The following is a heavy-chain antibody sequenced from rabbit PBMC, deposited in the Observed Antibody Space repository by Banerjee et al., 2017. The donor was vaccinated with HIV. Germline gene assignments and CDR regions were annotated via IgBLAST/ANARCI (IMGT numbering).Heavy chain of an antibody. J-gene: IGHJ4*01. V-gene: IGHV1S47*01. Sequence: LEESGGGLVKPGGTLTLTCTVSGFSLSSDAMCWVRQAPGKRPEWIACIYNGDGSTYYASWVNGRFSISRSTSLNTVDLKMTSLTAADTATYFCARGVGDAGYGYPMNLWGPVSMV. D-gene: IGHD6-1*01. CDR2: IYNGDGST. CDR1: GFSLSSDA. CDR3: ARGVGDAGYGYPMNL.